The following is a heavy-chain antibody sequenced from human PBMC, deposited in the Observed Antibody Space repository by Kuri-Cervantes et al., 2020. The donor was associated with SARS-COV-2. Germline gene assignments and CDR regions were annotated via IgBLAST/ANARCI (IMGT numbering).Heavy chain of an antibody. CDR3: AKDRVGVQDF. J-gene: IGHJ4*02. D-gene: IGHD2-8*01. Sequence: GESLKISCAASGFTFSTSAMHWVRQAPGKGLEWVAVISHDGKNKRCIASGKGRFAISRDNSQNTLYLHMKSLRSEDTAMYYCAKDRVGVQDFWGQGTLVTVSS. CDR1: GFTFSTSA. V-gene: IGHV3-30*10. CDR2: ISHDGKNK.